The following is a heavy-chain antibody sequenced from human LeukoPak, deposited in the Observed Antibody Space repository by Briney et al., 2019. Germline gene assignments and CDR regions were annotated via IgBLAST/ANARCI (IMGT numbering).Heavy chain of an antibody. Sequence: GGSLRLSCAASGFTVSSSYMSWVRQAPGKGLEWVSVIYRGGSTYYADSVKGGFTISRDNSKNTVYLQMNSLRAEDTAVYYCAKGGADYGEYDYWGQGTLVTVSS. CDR3: AKGGADYGEYDY. CDR1: GFTVSSSY. CDR2: IYRGGST. V-gene: IGHV3-66*01. J-gene: IGHJ4*02. D-gene: IGHD4-17*01.